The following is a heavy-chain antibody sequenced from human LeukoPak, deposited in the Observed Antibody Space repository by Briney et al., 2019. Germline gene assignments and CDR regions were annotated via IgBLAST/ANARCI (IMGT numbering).Heavy chain of an antibody. V-gene: IGHV4-39*07. Sequence: SETLSLTCTVSGGSISSSSYYWGWIRQPPGKGLEWIGSIYYSGSTYYNPSLKSRVTISVDTSKNQFSLKLSSVTAADTAVYYCARTPPHFTYYYGSGTRRGYYFDYWGQGTLVTVSS. J-gene: IGHJ4*02. D-gene: IGHD3-10*01. CDR2: IYYSGST. CDR1: GGSISSSSYY. CDR3: ARTPPHFTYYYGSGTRRGYYFDY.